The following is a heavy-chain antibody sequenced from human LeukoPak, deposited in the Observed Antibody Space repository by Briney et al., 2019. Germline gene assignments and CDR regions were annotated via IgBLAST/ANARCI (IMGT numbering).Heavy chain of an antibody. CDR3: ASEGSYYDILTGYYNGERDKSPPHYYGMDL. V-gene: IGHV3-21*03. CDR1: GSIFTGYW. Sequence: GAALQISCQCSGSIFTGYWIGGGRQLAGKGVEWVSSISSSSSYIYYADSVKGRFTISRDNAKNSLYLQMNTLRDEHTDVSYCASEGSYYDILTGYYNGERDKSPPHYYGMDLWGQGTTVTVSS. CDR2: ISSSSSYI. J-gene: IGHJ6*02. D-gene: IGHD3-9*01.